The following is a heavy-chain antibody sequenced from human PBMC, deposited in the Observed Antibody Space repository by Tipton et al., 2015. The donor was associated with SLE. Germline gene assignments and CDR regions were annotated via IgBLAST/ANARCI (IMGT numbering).Heavy chain of an antibody. J-gene: IGHJ4*02. V-gene: IGHV3-23*01. CDR2: LSGSSAST. CDR1: GFTFSYFA. CDR3: AKVKRSGYYLDY. Sequence: SLRLSCAASGFTFSYFAMTWVRQAPGKGLEWVSLLSGSSASTYYADSVKGRFTISRDNSKNTLYLQMNSLRAEDTAVYYCAKVKRSGYYLDYWGQGTLVTVSS. D-gene: IGHD3-22*01.